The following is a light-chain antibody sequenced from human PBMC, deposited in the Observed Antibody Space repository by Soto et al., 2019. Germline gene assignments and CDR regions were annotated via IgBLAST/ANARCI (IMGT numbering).Light chain of an antibody. J-gene: IGLJ2*01. CDR3: SSYGGSNNLL. CDR1: RSDVGGYHY. CDR2: EVN. Sequence: QSALTQPPSASGSPGQSVTISCTRTRSDVGGYHYVSWYQHYPGSAPKLLIYEVNRRPSGVPDRFSGSKSGNTASLTVSGLQAEDEAYYYCSSYGGSNNLLFGGGTKVTVL. V-gene: IGLV2-8*01.